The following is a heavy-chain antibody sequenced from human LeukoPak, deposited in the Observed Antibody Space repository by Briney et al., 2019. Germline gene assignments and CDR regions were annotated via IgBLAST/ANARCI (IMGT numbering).Heavy chain of an antibody. V-gene: IGHV4-59*08. Sequence: SETLSLTCTVSGGSVITYCWSWIRQPPGKGLEWIGYIHHSGSTTYNPSLKSRVTMSIDMSKNQFSLKLTSVTAADTAVYYCARQARYSDSSGYFSDDYWGQGTLVTVSS. J-gene: IGHJ4*02. CDR2: IHHSGST. D-gene: IGHD3-22*01. CDR1: GGSVITYC. CDR3: ARQARYSDSSGYFSDDY.